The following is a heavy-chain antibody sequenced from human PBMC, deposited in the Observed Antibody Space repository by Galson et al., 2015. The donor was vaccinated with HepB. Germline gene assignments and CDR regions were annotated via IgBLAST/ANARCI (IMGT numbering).Heavy chain of an antibody. Sequence: SLRLSCAASGFPFSNYWMHWVRQDPGKGLEWVAVIWYDGSNKYYADSVKGRFTISRDNSKNTLYLQMNSLRAEDTAVYYCARGLLYGSGSYYDYWGQGTLVTVSS. CDR2: IWYDGSNK. CDR3: ARGLLYGSGSYYDY. CDR1: GFPFSNYW. V-gene: IGHV3-33*08. J-gene: IGHJ4*02. D-gene: IGHD3-10*01.